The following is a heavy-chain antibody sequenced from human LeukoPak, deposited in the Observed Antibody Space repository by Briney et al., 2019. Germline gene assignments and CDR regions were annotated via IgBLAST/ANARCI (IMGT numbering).Heavy chain of an antibody. CDR2: ISYDGSNK. CDR3: AKGSDIVVVPAATYDY. J-gene: IGHJ4*02. V-gene: IGHV3-30*18. CDR1: GFTFSSYG. Sequence: GGSLRLFCAASGFTFSSYGMPWVRQAPGKGLEWVAVISYDGSNKYYADSVKGRFTISRDNSKNTLYLQMNSLRAEDTAVYCCAKGSDIVVVPAATYDYWGQGTLVTVSS. D-gene: IGHD2-2*01.